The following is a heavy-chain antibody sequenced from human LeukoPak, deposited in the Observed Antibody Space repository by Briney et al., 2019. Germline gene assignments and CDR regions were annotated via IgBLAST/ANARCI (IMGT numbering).Heavy chain of an antibody. J-gene: IGHJ4*02. D-gene: IGHD6-19*01. Sequence: SVKVSCKASGGTFSSYAISWVRQAPGQGLEWMGRIIPILGIANYAQKFQGRVTTTADKSTSTAYMELSSLRSEDTAVYYCASLAVAGTGLFDYWGQGTLVTVSS. V-gene: IGHV1-69*04. CDR3: ASLAVAGTGLFDY. CDR1: GGTFSSYA. CDR2: IIPILGIA.